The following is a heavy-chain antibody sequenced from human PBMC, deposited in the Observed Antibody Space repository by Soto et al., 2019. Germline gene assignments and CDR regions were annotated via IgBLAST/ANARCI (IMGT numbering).Heavy chain of an antibody. CDR3: AKVVDGRPPRPYDM. J-gene: IGHJ3*02. D-gene: IGHD1-26*01. V-gene: IGHV3-30*18. Sequence: GGSLRLSCAASGFVFSDYGMHWVRQPPGKGLEWVAVTTYDGSYKNYPDSVKGRFTISRDNSKNTLFLQMNSLRAEDTAVYYCAKVVDGRPPRPYDMWGQGAMVTVSS. CDR1: GFVFSDYG. CDR2: TTYDGSYK.